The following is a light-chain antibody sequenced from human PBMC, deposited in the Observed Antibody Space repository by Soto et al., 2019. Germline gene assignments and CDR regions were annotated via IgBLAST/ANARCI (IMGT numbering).Light chain of an antibody. CDR1: QNIRNW. Sequence: DIPMTQSPSTLSASIGDSVPITFRASQNIRNWLAWYQQKPGKAPKLLIYDVSSLESGVPPRFSGSGSGTDFTLTISGLQPDDFATYYCQQYDSYWTFGQGTKVDI. V-gene: IGKV1-5*01. CDR3: QQYDSYWT. J-gene: IGKJ1*01. CDR2: DVS.